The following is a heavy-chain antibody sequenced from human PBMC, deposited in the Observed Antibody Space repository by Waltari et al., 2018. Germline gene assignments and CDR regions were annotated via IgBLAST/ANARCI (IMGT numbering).Heavy chain of an antibody. D-gene: IGHD3-10*01. J-gene: IGHJ4*02. CDR1: GSPFSNFW. CDR3: VRGAGWLLEY. V-gene: IGHV3-7*04. CDR2: IKQDGSEE. Sequence: EVPLVESGGGLVQPGGYLSLSCAASGSPFSNFWMNWARQAPGKGPEWVANIKQDGSEEYYVDSVKGRFTISRDNAKNSLYLQMNSLRVEDTAVYYCVRGAGWLLEYWGQGTLATVSS.